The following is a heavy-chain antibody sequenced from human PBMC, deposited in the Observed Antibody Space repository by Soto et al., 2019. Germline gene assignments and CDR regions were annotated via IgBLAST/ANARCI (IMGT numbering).Heavy chain of an antibody. CDR3: ARVSSGWNDAFDI. CDR2: INPNSGGT. V-gene: IGHV1-2*04. Sequence: GASVKVSCKASGYTFTGYYMHWVRQAPGQGLEWMGWINPNSGGTNYAQKFQGWVTMTRDTSISTAYMELSRLRSDDTAVYYCARVSSGWNDAFDIWGQGTMVTVSS. J-gene: IGHJ3*02. D-gene: IGHD6-19*01. CDR1: GYTFTGYY.